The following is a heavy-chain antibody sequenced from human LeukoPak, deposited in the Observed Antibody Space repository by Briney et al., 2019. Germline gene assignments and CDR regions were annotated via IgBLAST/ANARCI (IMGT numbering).Heavy chain of an antibody. J-gene: IGHJ4*02. CDR2: INPNSGGT. CDR3: ARGGRWSGYRTAFDY. D-gene: IGHD3-3*01. V-gene: IGHV1-2*04. CDR1: GYTFTGYY. Sequence: GASVKVSCKASGYTFTGYYMHWVRQAPGQGLEWMGWINPNSGGTNYAQKFQGWVTMTRDTSISTAYMELSRLRSDDTAVYYCARGGRWSGYRTAFDYCGQGTLVTVSS.